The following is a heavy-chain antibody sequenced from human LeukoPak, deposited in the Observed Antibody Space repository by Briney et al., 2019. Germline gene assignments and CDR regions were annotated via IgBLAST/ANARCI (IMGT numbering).Heavy chain of an antibody. D-gene: IGHD3-10*01. CDR2: IHYSEST. CDR1: GGSIRSYY. V-gene: IGHV4-59*08. CDR3: ASRSGSFSDALDI. J-gene: IGHJ3*02. Sequence: PSETLSLTCTVSGGSIRSYYWGWIRQPPGKGLEWIGYIHYSESTKYNSSLKSRVTMSVDTSKNQFSLKLSSVTAADTAVYYCASRSGSFSDALDIWGQGTLVTVSS.